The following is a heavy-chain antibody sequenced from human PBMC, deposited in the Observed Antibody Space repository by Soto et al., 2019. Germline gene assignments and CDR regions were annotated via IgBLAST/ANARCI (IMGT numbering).Heavy chain of an antibody. D-gene: IGHD3-9*01. V-gene: IGHV1-2*02. CDR1: EHTSTIYY. J-gene: IGHJ1*01. CDR3: ATRDYDILTGYLHI. CDR2: INADSGDT. Sequence: QAHLVQSVAEVRKPGASVKVSCQALEHTSTIYYIQWVRQARGQGLEWMGWINADSGDTTYAEDFRGRVTFTRDTSTSTFHMELSRLRLDDTAMYFCATRDYDILTGYLHIWGQGTLITVSS.